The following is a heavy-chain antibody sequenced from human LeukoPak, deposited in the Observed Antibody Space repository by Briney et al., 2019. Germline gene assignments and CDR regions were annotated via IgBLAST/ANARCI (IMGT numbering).Heavy chain of an antibody. D-gene: IGHD5-12*01. CDR2: IIPIFGTA. V-gene: IGHV1-69*13. J-gene: IGHJ6*03. CDR1: GGTFSSYA. Sequence: SVKVSCKASGGTFSSYAISWVRQAPGQGLEWMGGIIPIFGTANYAQKFQGRVTITADESTSTAYMELSSLRSEDTAVYYCARESRVATIVYYYYMDVWGKGTTVTVSS. CDR3: ARESRVATIVYYYYMDV.